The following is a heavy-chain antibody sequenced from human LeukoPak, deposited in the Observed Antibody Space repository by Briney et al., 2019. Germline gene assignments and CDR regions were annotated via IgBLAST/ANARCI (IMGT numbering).Heavy chain of an antibody. Sequence: SETLSLTCTVSGGSISSYYWSWIRQPPGKGLEWIGYIYYSGSTYYNPSLRSRVTISVDTSKNQFSLKLSSVSAADTAVYYCARVKSWGILTGYYSYMDVWGKGTTVTVSS. CDR1: GGSISSYY. CDR3: ARVKSWGILTGYYSYMDV. J-gene: IGHJ6*03. CDR2: IYYSGST. D-gene: IGHD3-9*01. V-gene: IGHV4-59*08.